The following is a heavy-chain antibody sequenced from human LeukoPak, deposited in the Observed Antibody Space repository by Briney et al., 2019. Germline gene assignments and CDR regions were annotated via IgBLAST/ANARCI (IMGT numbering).Heavy chain of an antibody. Sequence: GGSLRLSCAASGFTFSSYSMNWVRQSPGKGLEWVSSISGGNSYIYYADSVRGRFTISRDNAKSSLYLQMNSLRAEDTAVYYCARLIVVVPTATPPVGHSADYWGQGTLVTVSS. CDR1: GFTFSSYS. D-gene: IGHD2-2*01. V-gene: IGHV3-21*01. J-gene: IGHJ4*02. CDR3: ARLIVVVPTATPPVGHSADY. CDR2: ISGGNSYI.